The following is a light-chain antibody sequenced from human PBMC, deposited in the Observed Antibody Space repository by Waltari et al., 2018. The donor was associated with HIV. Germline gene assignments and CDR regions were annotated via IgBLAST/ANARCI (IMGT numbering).Light chain of an antibody. CDR3: CSYAGSSTGV. J-gene: IGLJ1*01. CDR1: SSDICAYHY. Sequence: QSALTQPASVSGSAGQSITISCTGGSSDICAYHYVSWFQQHSGKAPKLIIYDVSKRPSGVSDRFSGSKSGNTAYLTISGLQTEDEADYHCCSYAGSSTGVFGTGTKVTVL. CDR2: DVS. V-gene: IGLV2-23*02.